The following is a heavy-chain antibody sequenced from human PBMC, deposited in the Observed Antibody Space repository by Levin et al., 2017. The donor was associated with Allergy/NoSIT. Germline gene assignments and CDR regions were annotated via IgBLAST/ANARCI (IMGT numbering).Heavy chain of an antibody. J-gene: IGHJ4*02. D-gene: IGHD2-15*01. CDR3: ALLGGIVVVVAATPY. V-gene: IGHV1-2*02. CDR1: GYTFTGYY. CDR2: INPNSGGT. Sequence: PEASVKVSCKASGYTFTGYYMHWVRQAPGQGLEWMGWINPNSGGTNYAQKFQGRVTMTRDTSISTAYMELSRLRSDDTAVYYCALLGGIVVVVAATPYWGQGTLVTVSS.